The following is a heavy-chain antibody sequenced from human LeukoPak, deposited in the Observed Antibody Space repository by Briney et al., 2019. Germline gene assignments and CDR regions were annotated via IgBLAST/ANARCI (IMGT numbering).Heavy chain of an antibody. CDR1: GFTFSSYS. V-gene: IGHV4-39*01. CDR2: IYSGGST. CDR3: ARQRGKMRYFDFVALDY. J-gene: IGHJ4*02. D-gene: IGHD3-9*01. Sequence: PGGSLRLSCAASGFTFSSYSMNWIRQPPGKGLEWIGTIYSGGSTYYNSSLKSRVTISIDTSNNQFFLKLNSVTAADTAVYYCARQRGKMRYFDFVALDYWGQGTLVTVPS.